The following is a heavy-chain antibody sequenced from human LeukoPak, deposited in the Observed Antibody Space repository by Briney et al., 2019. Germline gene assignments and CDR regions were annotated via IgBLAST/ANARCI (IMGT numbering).Heavy chain of an antibody. J-gene: IGHJ4*02. V-gene: IGHV4-39*07. D-gene: IGHD5-24*01. Sequence: PSETQSLTCTVSGGSISSSSYYWGWIRQPPGKGLEWIGSIYYSGSTNYNPSLKSRVTISVDTSKNQFSLKLSSVTAADTAVYYCASQMAPHSHFDYWGQGTLVTVSS. CDR1: GGSISSSSYY. CDR2: IYYSGST. CDR3: ASQMAPHSHFDY.